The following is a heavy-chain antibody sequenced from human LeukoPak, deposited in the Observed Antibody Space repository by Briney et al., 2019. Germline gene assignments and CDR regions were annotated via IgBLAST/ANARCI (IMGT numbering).Heavy chain of an antibody. D-gene: IGHD2-21*02. CDR1: GYTFTSYG. Sequence: ASVKVSCKASGYTFTSYGISWVRQAPGQGLEWMGWISAYNGNTNYAQKLQGRVTMTTDTSTSTAYMELRSLRSDDTAVYYCARDRLVTPAAYNWFDPWGQGTLVTVSS. V-gene: IGHV1-18*01. CDR2: ISAYNGNT. CDR3: ARDRLVTPAAYNWFDP. J-gene: IGHJ5*02.